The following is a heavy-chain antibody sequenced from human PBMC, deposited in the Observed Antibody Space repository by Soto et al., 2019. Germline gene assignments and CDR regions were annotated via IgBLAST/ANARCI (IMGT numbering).Heavy chain of an antibody. CDR1: GGSIRSHN. CDR2: MYYSAMT. D-gene: IGHD3-3*01. J-gene: IGHJ6*03. V-gene: IGHV4-59*08. CDR3: ARHLFDSWKGYPYYYYMDV. Sequence: QVQLQESGPGLVKPSETLSLTCSVPGGSIRSHNWSWIRQPPGKGLEWIGCMYYSAMTEYNPPRKSRVTISADTSNNQVSLKLSSVTAADTAVYYCARHLFDSWKGYPYYYYMDVWGKGTAVTVSS.